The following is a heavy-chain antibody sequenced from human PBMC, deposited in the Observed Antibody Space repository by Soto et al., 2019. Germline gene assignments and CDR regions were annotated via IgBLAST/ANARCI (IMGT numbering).Heavy chain of an antibody. CDR3: VKDESINWYSGHFRH. V-gene: IGHV3-9*01. CDR1: GFTFDDYA. CDR2: INWNSGSI. Sequence: GGSLRLSCAASGFTFDDYAMHWVRQVPGKGLEWVSGINWNSGSIGYGDSVKGRFAISRDNAKNSLHLQMNSLSAEDTAFYYCVKDESINWYSGHFRHWGQGTLGTVSS. D-gene: IGHD6-13*01. J-gene: IGHJ1*01.